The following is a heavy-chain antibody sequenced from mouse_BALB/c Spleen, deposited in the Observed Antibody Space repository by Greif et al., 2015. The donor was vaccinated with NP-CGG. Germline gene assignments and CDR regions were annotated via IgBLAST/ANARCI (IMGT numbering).Heavy chain of an antibody. V-gene: IGHV10-1*02. Sequence: EVQRVESGGGLVQPKGSLKLSCAASGFTFNTYAMNWVRQAPGKGLEWVARIRSKSNNYATYYADSVKDRFTISRDDSQSMLYLQMNNLKTEDTAMYYCVRLYDGYYAMDYWGQGTSVTVSS. D-gene: IGHD2-3*01. CDR3: VRLYDGYYAMDY. CDR1: GFTFNTYA. CDR2: IRSKSNNYAT. J-gene: IGHJ4*01.